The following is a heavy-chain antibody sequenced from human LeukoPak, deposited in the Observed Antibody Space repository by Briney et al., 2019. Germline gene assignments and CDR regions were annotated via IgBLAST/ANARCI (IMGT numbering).Heavy chain of an antibody. Sequence: GSLRLSCAASGFTFSSYSMNWVRQAPGKGLEWIGEIYHSGSTNYNPSLKSRVTISVDKSKNQFSLKLSSVTAADTAVYYCARASISDAFDIWGQGTMVTVSS. D-gene: IGHD2-21*01. J-gene: IGHJ3*02. CDR1: GFTFSSYSM. CDR2: IYHSGST. V-gene: IGHV4-4*02. CDR3: ARASISDAFDI.